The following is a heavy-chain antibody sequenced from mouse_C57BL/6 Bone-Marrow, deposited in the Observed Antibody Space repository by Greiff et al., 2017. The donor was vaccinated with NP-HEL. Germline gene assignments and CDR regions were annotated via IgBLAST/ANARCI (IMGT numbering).Heavy chain of an antibody. Sequence: QVQLKQSGAELVRPGTSVKVSCKASGYAFTNYLIEWVKQRPGQGLEWIGVINPGSGGTNYNEKFKGKATLTADKSSSTAYMQLSSLTSEDSAVYFCASGDEGFAYWGQGTLVTVSA. V-gene: IGHV1-54*01. J-gene: IGHJ3*01. CDR3: ASGDEGFAY. CDR1: GYAFTNYL. CDR2: INPGSGGT.